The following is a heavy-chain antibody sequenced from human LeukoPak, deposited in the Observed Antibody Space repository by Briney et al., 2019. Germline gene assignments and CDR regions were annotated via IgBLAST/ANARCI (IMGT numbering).Heavy chain of an antibody. D-gene: IGHD4-23*01. Sequence: PGGSLRLSCAASGFTFSSYGVHWVRQAPGKGLEWVAVISYDGSNKYYADSVKGRFTISRDNSKNTLYLQMNSLRAEDTAVYYCAKGQGGNSQGDGEDAFDIWGQGTMVTVSS. CDR2: ISYDGSNK. V-gene: IGHV3-30*18. J-gene: IGHJ3*02. CDR3: AKGQGGNSQGDGEDAFDI. CDR1: GFTFSSYG.